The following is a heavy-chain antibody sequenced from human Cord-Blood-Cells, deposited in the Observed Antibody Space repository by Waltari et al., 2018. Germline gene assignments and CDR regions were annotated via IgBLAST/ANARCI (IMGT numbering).Heavy chain of an antibody. D-gene: IGHD6-19*01. J-gene: IGHJ4*02. Sequence: QVQLQESGPGLVKPSETLSLTCTVSGGSISSYYWSWIRQPPGKGLEWIGYIYYSGNTNYNPSLKSRVTISVDTSKNQFSLKLSSVTAADTAVYYWAREIGLGSGWFDYWGQGTLVTVSS. CDR1: GGSISSYY. V-gene: IGHV4-59*01. CDR3: AREIGLGSGWFDY. CDR2: IYYSGNT.